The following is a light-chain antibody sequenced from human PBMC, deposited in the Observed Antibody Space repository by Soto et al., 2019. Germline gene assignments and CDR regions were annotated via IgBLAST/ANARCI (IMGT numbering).Light chain of an antibody. CDR3: QQYNNWPLT. CDR2: HAI. J-gene: IGKJ4*01. CDR1: ESVTNN. V-gene: IGKV3-15*01. Sequence: EIVMTQSPATLSVSPGERVTLSCRASESVTNNVAWYQQNPGQAPRLLIYHAITRATGIPARFSGSGSGTDLTLTISSLQSEDFAIYYCQQYNNWPLTFGGGTKVEI.